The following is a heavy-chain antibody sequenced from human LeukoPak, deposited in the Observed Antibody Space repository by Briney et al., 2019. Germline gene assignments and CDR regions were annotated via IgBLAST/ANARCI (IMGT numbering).Heavy chain of an antibody. D-gene: IGHD2-2*01. CDR2: ISSSSIYI. V-gene: IGHV3-21*01. CDR1: GFTFSNYN. CDR3: ASSTWGYLDY. Sequence: GGSLRLSCAASGFTFSNYNMNWVRQAPGKGLEWVSSISSSSIYISYADSVKGRFTISRDNSKNTLYLQMNSLRAEDTAVYYCASSTWGYLDYWGQGTLVTVSS. J-gene: IGHJ4*02.